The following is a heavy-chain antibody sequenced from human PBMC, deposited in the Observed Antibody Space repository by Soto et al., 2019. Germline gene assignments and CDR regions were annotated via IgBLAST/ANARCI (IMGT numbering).Heavy chain of an antibody. CDR2: IIPIFGTA. CDR1: GGTFSSYA. J-gene: IGHJ6*02. V-gene: IGHV1-69*13. Sequence: ASVKVSCKASGGTFSSYAISWVRQAPGQGLEWMGGIIPIFGTANYAQKFQGRVTITADESTSTAYMELSSLRSEDTAVYYCAICSSSDKIYYYYYGMDVWGQGTTVTVSS. D-gene: IGHD6-13*01. CDR3: AICSSSDKIYYYYYGMDV.